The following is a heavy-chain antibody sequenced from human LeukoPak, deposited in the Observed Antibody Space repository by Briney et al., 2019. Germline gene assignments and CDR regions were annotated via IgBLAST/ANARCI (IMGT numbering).Heavy chain of an antibody. J-gene: IGHJ4*02. CDR3: AKRGNSGSHYYFDC. D-gene: IGHD1-26*01. CDR2: ISYDGSNK. Sequence: GRSLRLSCAASGFIFSGYGMHWVRQAPGKGLEWVAFISYDGSNKYYADSVKGRFTISRDQSKNTLYLEMNSLRAEDTAVYYCAKRGNSGSHYYFDCWGQGTLVTVSS. V-gene: IGHV3-30*18. CDR1: GFIFSGYG.